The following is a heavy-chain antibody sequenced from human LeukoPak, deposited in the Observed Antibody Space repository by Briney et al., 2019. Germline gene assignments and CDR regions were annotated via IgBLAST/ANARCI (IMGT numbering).Heavy chain of an antibody. CDR1: GVTSSSYA. CDR2: ISGSGAGK. D-gene: IGHD3-10*02. Sequence: GETLSLSCAASGVTSSSYAMNWIRQAPGKGLEWVADISGSGAGKYYTDAVKGRFTISRDNSKNTRSLQMASLRADDMAVDYCPKMFRGFYTISYYFDYWGQGTLVTVSS. CDR3: PKMFRGFYTISYYFDY. V-gene: IGHV3-23*01. J-gene: IGHJ4*02.